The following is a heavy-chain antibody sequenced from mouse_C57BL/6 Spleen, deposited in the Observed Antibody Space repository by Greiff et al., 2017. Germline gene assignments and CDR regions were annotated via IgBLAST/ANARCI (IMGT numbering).Heavy chain of an antibody. V-gene: IGHV14-2*01. CDR3: ARSYYGSSWFAY. CDR2: IDPEDGET. D-gene: IGHD1-1*01. J-gene: IGHJ3*01. Sequence: VQLQQSGAELVKPGASVKLSCTASGFNIKAYYMHWVKQRTEQGLEWIGRIDPEDGETKYAQKFQGKATITADTSSNTAYLQLSSLTSEDTAVYYCARSYYGSSWFAYWGQGTLVTVSA. CDR1: GFNIKAYY.